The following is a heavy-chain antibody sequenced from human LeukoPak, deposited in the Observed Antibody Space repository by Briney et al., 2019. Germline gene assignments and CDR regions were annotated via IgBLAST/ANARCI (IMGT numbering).Heavy chain of an antibody. CDR3: VRDKSGTYSFDY. V-gene: IGHV3-23*01. Sequence: QPGGSLRLSCAASGFTFSSTSMSWVRQAPGKGLEWVAVTVGGGDGTYYADSVRGRFTVSRDNSKNTLFLELSSLRTDDTAVYYCVRDKSGTYSFDYWGQGTLVTVSS. CDR1: GFTFSSTS. CDR2: TVGGGDGT. J-gene: IGHJ4*02. D-gene: IGHD1-26*01.